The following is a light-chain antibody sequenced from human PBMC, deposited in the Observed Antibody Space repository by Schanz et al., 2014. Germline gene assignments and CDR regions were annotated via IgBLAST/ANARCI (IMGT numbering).Light chain of an antibody. Sequence: QSVLPQPPSASGTTGQRVTISCSGSTSNIGSNTVNWYQQFPGTAPKLLIYNNNQRPSGVPDRFSGSKSGSSASLAISGLQSEDEADYCCATWDDSLNGWVFGGGTKVTVL. J-gene: IGLJ3*02. CDR1: TSNIGSNT. CDR3: ATWDDSLNGWV. V-gene: IGLV1-44*01. CDR2: NNN.